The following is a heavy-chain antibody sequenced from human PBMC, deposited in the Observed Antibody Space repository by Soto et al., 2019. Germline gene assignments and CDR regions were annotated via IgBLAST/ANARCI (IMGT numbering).Heavy chain of an antibody. CDR1: GFTFSSYG. Sequence: QVQLEESGGGVVQPGRSLRLSCAASGFTFSSYGVHWVRQAPGKGLEWVASVSYDGSNKHYADSVKGRFTISRDNSRNTLDLQMNSLRAEDTAVYYCAKDTYYYDRSGYYTYDHWGQGTQVTVSS. V-gene: IGHV3-30*18. CDR2: VSYDGSNK. CDR3: AKDTYYYDRSGYYTYDH. D-gene: IGHD3-22*01. J-gene: IGHJ4*02.